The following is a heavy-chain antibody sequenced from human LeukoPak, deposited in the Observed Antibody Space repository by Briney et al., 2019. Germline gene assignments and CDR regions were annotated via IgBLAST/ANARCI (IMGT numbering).Heavy chain of an antibody. D-gene: IGHD6-19*01. Sequence: GGSLRLSCAASGFTFNTYNMNWVRQAPGKGLEWVSGLSGSGGSTYYSDSVKGRFTISRDNSKNTLYLQIDFLTAEDTAVYYCARSPVAGPPNYFDYLGQGTLVTVSS. CDR1: GFTFNTYN. V-gene: IGHV3-23*01. J-gene: IGHJ4*02. CDR3: ARSPVAGPPNYFDY. CDR2: LSGSGGST.